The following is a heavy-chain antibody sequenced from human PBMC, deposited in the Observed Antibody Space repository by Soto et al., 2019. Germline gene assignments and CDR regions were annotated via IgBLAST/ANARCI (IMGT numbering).Heavy chain of an antibody. V-gene: IGHV4-30-2*01. D-gene: IGHD4-17*01. Sequence: QLQLQESGSGLVKPSQTLSLTCAVSGGSISSGGYSWSWIRQPPGKGREWIGYIYHSGSTYYNPSLKSRVTISVDRSKNQFSLKLSSVTAADTAVYYCARTPPTTVTMIGDWYFDLWGRGTLVTVSS. CDR2: IYHSGST. CDR3: ARTPPTTVTMIGDWYFDL. J-gene: IGHJ2*01. CDR1: GGSISSGGYS.